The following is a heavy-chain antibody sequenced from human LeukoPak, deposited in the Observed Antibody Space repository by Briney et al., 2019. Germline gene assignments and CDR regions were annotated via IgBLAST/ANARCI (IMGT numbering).Heavy chain of an antibody. CDR3: ARDRRSGVTMVRGVIIKSSAFDI. D-gene: IGHD3-10*01. Sequence: PGGSLRLSCAASGFTFSSYSMNWVRQAPGKGLEWVSSISSSSSYIYYADSVKGRFTISRDNAKNSLYVQMNSLRAEDTAVYYCARDRRSGVTMVRGVIIKSSAFDIWGQGTMVTVSS. CDR2: ISSSSSYI. J-gene: IGHJ3*02. V-gene: IGHV3-21*01. CDR1: GFTFSSYS.